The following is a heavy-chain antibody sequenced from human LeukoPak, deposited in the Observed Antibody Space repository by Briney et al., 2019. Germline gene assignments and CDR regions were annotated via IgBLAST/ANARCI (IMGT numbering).Heavy chain of an antibody. CDR3: ARDLGLRGST. CDR1: GLTFSNSW. J-gene: IGHJ5*02. CDR2: MYGDMRDI. V-gene: IGHV3-74*01. Sequence: SGGSLRLSCEASGLTFSNSWMHWVRQIPGKGLVWVSRMYGDMRDISYADSVKGRFTISRDNAKNTVYLQMNSLGGEDTAVYYCARDLGLRGSTWGQGTLVTVSS. D-gene: IGHD5-12*01.